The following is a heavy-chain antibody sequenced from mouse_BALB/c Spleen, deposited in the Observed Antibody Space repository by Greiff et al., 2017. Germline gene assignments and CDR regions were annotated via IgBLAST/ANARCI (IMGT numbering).Heavy chain of an antibody. CDR1: GFTFSNYW. J-gene: IGHJ3*01. CDR2: IRLKSNNYAT. V-gene: IGHV6-6*02. CDR3: TRGEAY. Sequence: EVMLVESGGGLVQPGGSMKLSCVASGFTFSNYWMNWVRQSPEKGLEWVAEIRLKSNNYATHYAESVKGRFTISRDDSKSSAYLQMNNLRAEDTGIYYCTRGEAYWGQGTLVTVSA.